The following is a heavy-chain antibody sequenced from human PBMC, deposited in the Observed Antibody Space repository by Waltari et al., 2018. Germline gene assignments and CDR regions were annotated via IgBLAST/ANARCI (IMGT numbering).Heavy chain of an antibody. D-gene: IGHD2-8*01. Sequence: QVQLVQSAAEVKKPGASVKVSCEASVYTFTGYTIHWVSQAPGQGLEWMGWINADNGNTKYSQKFQGRVTITRDTSANTADMELSSLRSEDTAVYYCARAYCINGVCYSGYYFDYWGQGTLVTVSS. V-gene: IGHV1-3*01. CDR1: VYTFTGYT. CDR2: INADNGNT. J-gene: IGHJ4*02. CDR3: ARAYCINGVCYSGYYFDY.